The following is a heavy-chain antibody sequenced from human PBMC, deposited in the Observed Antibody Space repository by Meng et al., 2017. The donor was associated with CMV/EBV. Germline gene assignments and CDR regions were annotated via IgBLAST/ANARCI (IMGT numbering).Heavy chain of an antibody. CDR1: GGTFCSYA. Sequence: DPLVQSGDDGKKPGSSLKVSCTASGGTFCSYAISWVRQAPGQGLEWMGGIIPIFGTANYAQKFQGRVTITADESTSTAYMELSSLRSEDTAVYYCARMPRDGYNYIDYWGQGTLVTVSS. CDR3: ARMPRDGYNYIDY. D-gene: IGHD5-24*01. J-gene: IGHJ4*02. CDR2: IIPIFGTA. V-gene: IGHV1-69*12.